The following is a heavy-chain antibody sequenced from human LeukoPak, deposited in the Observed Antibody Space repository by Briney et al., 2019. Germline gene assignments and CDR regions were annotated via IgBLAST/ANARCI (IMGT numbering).Heavy chain of an antibody. Sequence: PSETLSLTCTVSGGSISSYYWSWIRQPPGKGLEWIGYIYCSGSTNYNPSLKSRVTISVDTSKNQFSLKLSSVTAADTAVYYCARDGSGWADDAFDIWGQGTMVTVSS. CDR3: ARDGSGWADDAFDI. CDR2: IYCSGST. D-gene: IGHD6-19*01. CDR1: GGSISSYY. V-gene: IGHV4-59*01. J-gene: IGHJ3*02.